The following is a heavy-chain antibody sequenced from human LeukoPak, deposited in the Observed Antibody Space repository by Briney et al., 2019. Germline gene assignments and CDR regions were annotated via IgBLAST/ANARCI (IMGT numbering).Heavy chain of an antibody. V-gene: IGHV3-21*01. CDR1: GFTFSTYS. CDR2: ISSSSSYI. J-gene: IGHJ4*02. CDR3: AKDRIDYSFDY. Sequence: GGSLRLSCAASGFTFSTYSMNWVRQAPGKGLEWVSSISSSSSYIYYADSVKGRFTISRDNAKNSLYLQMNSLRAEDTAVYYCAKDRIDYSFDYWGQGTLVTVSS. D-gene: IGHD4-11*01.